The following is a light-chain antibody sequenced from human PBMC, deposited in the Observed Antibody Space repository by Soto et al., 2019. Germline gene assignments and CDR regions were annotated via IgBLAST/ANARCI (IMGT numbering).Light chain of an antibody. J-gene: IGLJ1*01. CDR3: SSYSISTAYL. Sequence: QSALAQPASVSGSRGHSITISCTGASSDVGGYDYVSWYQLHPGKAPKLMVFEVSNRPSGVSYRFSGSKSGNTASLTISGLQAEDEADYFCSSYSISTAYLFGTGTKVTVL. V-gene: IGLV2-14*01. CDR2: EVS. CDR1: SSDVGGYDY.